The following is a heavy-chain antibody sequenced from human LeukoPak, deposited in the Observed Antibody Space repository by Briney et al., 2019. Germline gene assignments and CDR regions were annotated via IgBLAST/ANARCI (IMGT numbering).Heavy chain of an antibody. CDR1: GFTFSSYS. Sequence: GGSLRLSCAASGFTFSSYSMNWVRQAPGKGLEWVSSISSSSSYIYYADSVKGRFTISRDNAKNSLYLQMNSLRVEDTAIYYCARHSGSGGYRAAFDIWGQGTMVAVSS. D-gene: IGHD3-22*01. V-gene: IGHV3-21*01. CDR2: ISSSSSYI. CDR3: ARHSGSGGYRAAFDI. J-gene: IGHJ3*02.